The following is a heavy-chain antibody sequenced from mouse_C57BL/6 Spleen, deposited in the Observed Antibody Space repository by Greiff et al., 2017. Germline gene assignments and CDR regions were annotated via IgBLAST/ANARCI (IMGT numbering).Heavy chain of an antibody. Sequence: QVQLQQPGAELVKPGASVKLSCKASGYTFTSYWMHWVKQRPGQGLEWIGMIHPNSGSTNYNEKFMSKATLTVDKSSSTAYMQLSNLTSEDSAVYYCAGRVTTVVATDAMDYWGQGTSVTVSS. CDR3: AGRVTTVVATDAMDY. J-gene: IGHJ4*01. D-gene: IGHD1-1*01. CDR1: GYTFTSYW. V-gene: IGHV1-64*01. CDR2: IHPNSGST.